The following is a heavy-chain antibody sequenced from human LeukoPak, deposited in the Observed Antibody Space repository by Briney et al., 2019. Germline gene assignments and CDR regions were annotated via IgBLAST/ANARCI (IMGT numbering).Heavy chain of an antibody. V-gene: IGHV4-31*03. J-gene: IGHJ4*02. Sequence: PSETLSLTCTVSGGPISSGGYYWSWIRQHPGKGLEWIGYIYYSGSTYYNPSLKSRVTISVDTSKNQFSPKLSSVTAADTAVYYCARAAPDPFWSGYYPFDYWGQGTLVTVSS. CDR2: IYYSGST. D-gene: IGHD3-3*01. CDR3: ARAAPDPFWSGYYPFDY. CDR1: GGPISSGGYY.